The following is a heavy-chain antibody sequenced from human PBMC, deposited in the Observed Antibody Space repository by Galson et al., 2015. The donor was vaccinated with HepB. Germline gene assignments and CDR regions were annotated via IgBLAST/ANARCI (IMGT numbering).Heavy chain of an antibody. CDR2: ISSSNTTI. CDR1: GFTFSTYA. Sequence: SLRLSCAASGFTFSTYAMHWVRQVPGKGLEWVSYISSSNTTIYYADSVKGRFTISRDNAKNSLYLQINSLRAEDTAVYYCALLRGYDLKPLDYWGQGTLVTVSS. V-gene: IGHV3-48*04. D-gene: IGHD5-12*01. CDR3: ALLRGYDLKPLDY. J-gene: IGHJ4*01.